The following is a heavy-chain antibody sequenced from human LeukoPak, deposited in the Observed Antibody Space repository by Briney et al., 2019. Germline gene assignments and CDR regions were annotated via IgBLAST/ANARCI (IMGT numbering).Heavy chain of an antibody. CDR1: GGSISSGGYY. D-gene: IGHD2-2*02. V-gene: IGHV4-31*03. J-gene: IGHJ5*02. CDR2: IYYSGST. Sequence: SETLSLTCTVSGGSISSGGYYWSWIRQHPGKGLEWIGYIYYSGSTYYNPSLKSRVTISVDTSKNQFSLKLSSVTAADTAVYYCARGVGCGRSRTSCYRFDPWSQGTLVTVSS. CDR3: ARGVGCGRSRTSCYRFDP.